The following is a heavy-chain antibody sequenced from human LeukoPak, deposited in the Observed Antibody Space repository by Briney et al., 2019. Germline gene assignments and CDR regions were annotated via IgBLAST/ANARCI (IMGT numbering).Heavy chain of an antibody. V-gene: IGHV3-21*01. CDR2: ISSSSSYI. D-gene: IGHD3-3*01. CDR1: GFTFSSYS. Sequence: GGSLRLSCAASGFTFSSYSMNWVRQAPGEGLEWVSSISSSSSYIYYADSVKGRFTISRDNAKNSLYLQMNSLRAEDTAVYYCARSPPGYDFWSGYWDYWGQGTLVTVSS. CDR3: ARSPPGYDFWSGYWDY. J-gene: IGHJ4*02.